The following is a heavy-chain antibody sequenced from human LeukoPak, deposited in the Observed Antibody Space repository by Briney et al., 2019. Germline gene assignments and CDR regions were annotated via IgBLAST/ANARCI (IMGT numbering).Heavy chain of an antibody. Sequence: GGSLRLSCAASGFTFSSYAMSWVRQAPGKGLEWVSAISGSGGSTYYADSVKGRFTISRDNSKSTLYLQMNSLRAEDTAVYYCAKGEFNYYDSSGYSANFDYWGQGTLVTVSS. CDR1: GFTFSSYA. CDR2: ISGSGGST. D-gene: IGHD3-22*01. CDR3: AKGEFNYYDSSGYSANFDY. J-gene: IGHJ4*02. V-gene: IGHV3-23*01.